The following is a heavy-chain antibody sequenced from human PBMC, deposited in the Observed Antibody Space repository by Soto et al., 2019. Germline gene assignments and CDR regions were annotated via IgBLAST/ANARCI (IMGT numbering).Heavy chain of an antibody. CDR1: GGSISSGGYS. J-gene: IGHJ4*02. D-gene: IGHD6-13*01. Sequence: SETLSLTCAVSGGSISSGGYSWSWIRQPPGKGLEWIGYIYNSGSTYYNPSLKSRVTISVDSSKNQFSLKLSSVTAADTAVYYCASEGIAAAGTSYFDYWGQGTLVTVS. CDR3: ASEGIAAAGTSYFDY. CDR2: IYNSGST. V-gene: IGHV4-30-2*01.